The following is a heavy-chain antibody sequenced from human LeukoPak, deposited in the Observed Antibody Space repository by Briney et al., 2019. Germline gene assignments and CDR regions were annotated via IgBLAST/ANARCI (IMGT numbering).Heavy chain of an antibody. CDR2: IKQDASEK. CDR1: GFTFSSYW. Sequence: PGGSLRLSCAASGFTFSSYWMSWVRQAPGKGLEWVANIKQDASEKYYVDSVKGRFTISRDNAKNSLYLQMNILRAEDTAVYYCARDITESSSWSPIFYYYGMDVWGQGTTVTVSS. CDR3: ARDITESSSWSPIFYYYGMDV. J-gene: IGHJ6*02. V-gene: IGHV3-7*01. D-gene: IGHD6-13*01.